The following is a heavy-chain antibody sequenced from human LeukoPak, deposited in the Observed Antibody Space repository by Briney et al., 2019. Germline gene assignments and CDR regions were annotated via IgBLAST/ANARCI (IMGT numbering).Heavy chain of an antibody. CDR3: TRDLGVTSKDPFEY. V-gene: IGHV1-18*01. D-gene: IGHD3-10*01. CDR1: GDRSSTYG. Sequence: ASVKVSCKISGDRSSTYGINWVRQAPGQGLEWLGWINRNNGKTKYGQKFQGRITMTRDTDTSTYYMEMRSLRCDDTAIYYCTRDLGVTSKDPFEYWGQGTLVTVPS. CDR2: INRNNGKT. J-gene: IGHJ4*02.